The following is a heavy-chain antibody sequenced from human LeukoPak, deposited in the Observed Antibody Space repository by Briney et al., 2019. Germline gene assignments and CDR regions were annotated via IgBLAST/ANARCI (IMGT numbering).Heavy chain of an antibody. CDR3: VRDGSSWGNFDY. D-gene: IGHD7-27*01. J-gene: IGHJ4*02. Sequence: GGSLRLSCAASGFTFDDYAMHWVRQAPGKGLEWVSGISWNSGSIGYADSVKGRFTIPRDNAKNSLYLQMNSLRTEDTAVYYCVRDGSSWGNFDYWGQGTLVSVSS. CDR2: ISWNSGSI. CDR1: GFTFDDYA. V-gene: IGHV3-9*01.